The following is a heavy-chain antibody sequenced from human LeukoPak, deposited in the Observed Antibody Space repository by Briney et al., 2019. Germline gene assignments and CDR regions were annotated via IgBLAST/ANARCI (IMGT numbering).Heavy chain of an antibody. CDR3: ARDFTPPHCTTPNCPRGGWFDP. V-gene: IGHV1-18*01. CDR2: INPNNGNT. CDR1: AYTFTNYG. J-gene: IGHJ5*02. D-gene: IGHD2-8*01. Sequence: ASVKVSCKASAYTFTNYGISWVRQAPGQGLEWMGWINPNNGNTRYAEDLQGRVTITTDISTSTAYMELRSLRSDDTAIYYCARDFTPPHCTTPNCPRGGWFDPWGQGTLVTVSS.